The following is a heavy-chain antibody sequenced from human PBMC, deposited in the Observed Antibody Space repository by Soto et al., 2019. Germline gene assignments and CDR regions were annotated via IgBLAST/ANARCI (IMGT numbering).Heavy chain of an antibody. CDR2: IYYSGST. CDR3: ARGQGYSGYDLAPMDV. Sequence: SETLSLTCTVSGGSISSGDYYWSWIRQPPGKGLEWIGYIYYSGSTYYNPSLKSRVTISVDTSKNQFSLKLSSVTAADTAVYYCARGQGYSGYDLAPMDVWGQGTTVTVSS. CDR1: GGSISSGDYY. D-gene: IGHD5-12*01. V-gene: IGHV4-30-4*01. J-gene: IGHJ6*02.